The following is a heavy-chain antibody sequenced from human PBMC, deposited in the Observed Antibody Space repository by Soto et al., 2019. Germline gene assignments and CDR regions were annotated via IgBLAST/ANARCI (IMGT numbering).Heavy chain of an antibody. V-gene: IGHV3-23*04. CDR3: AKDLRGIAPKSWNWFDP. CDR1: GFTFSSYA. CDR2: ISGSGGST. D-gene: IGHD6-13*01. J-gene: IGHJ5*02. Sequence: EVQLVESGGGLVKPGGSLRLSCAASGFTFSSYAMSWVRQAPGKGLEWVSAISGSGGSTYYADSVKGRFTISRDNSKNTLYLQMNSLRAEDTAVYYCAKDLRGIAPKSWNWFDPWGQGTLVTVSS.